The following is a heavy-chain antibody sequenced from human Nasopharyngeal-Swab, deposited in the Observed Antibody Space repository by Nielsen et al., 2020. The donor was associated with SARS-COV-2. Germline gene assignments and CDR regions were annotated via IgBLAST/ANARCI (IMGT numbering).Heavy chain of an antibody. Sequence: SETLSLTCTVSGGSISSYYWSWIRQPPGKGLEWIGYIYYSGSTNYNPSHKSRVTISVDTSKNQFSLKLSSVTAADTAVYYCARDSVAGSSSAYYYYGMDVWGQGTTVTVSS. J-gene: IGHJ6*02. CDR3: ARDSVAGSSSAYYYYGMDV. V-gene: IGHV4-59*12. CDR2: IYYSGST. CDR1: GGSISSYY. D-gene: IGHD6-6*01.